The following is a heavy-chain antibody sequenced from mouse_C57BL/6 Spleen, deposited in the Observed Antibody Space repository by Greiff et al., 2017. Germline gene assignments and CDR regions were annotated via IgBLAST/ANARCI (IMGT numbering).Heavy chain of an antibody. J-gene: IGHJ3*01. D-gene: IGHD4-1*01. CDR1: GFTFSSYA. CDR3: TRVLGTGTIFAY. V-gene: IGHV5-9-1*02. CDR2: ISSGGDYI. Sequence: EVHLVESGEGLVKPGGSLKLSCAASGFTFSSYAMSWVRQTPEKRLEWVAYISSGGDYIYYADTVKGRFTISRDNARNTLYLQMSSLKSEDTAMYYCTRVLGTGTIFAYWGQGTLVTVSA.